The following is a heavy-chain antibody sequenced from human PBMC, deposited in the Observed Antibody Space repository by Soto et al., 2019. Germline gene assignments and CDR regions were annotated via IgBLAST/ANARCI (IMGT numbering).Heavy chain of an antibody. CDR2: IRASGGST. V-gene: IGHV3-23*01. D-gene: IGHD5-12*01. CDR3: AKGGYTSPFDY. CDR1: GFTFSSYA. J-gene: IGHJ4*02. Sequence: PGGSLRLSCAASGFTFSSYAMTWVRQAPGKGLEWVSTIRASGGSTFYADSVKGRFTISRDNSVNTVFLHKDSLRAEDTAIYYCAKGGYTSPFDYWGLGTLVTVS.